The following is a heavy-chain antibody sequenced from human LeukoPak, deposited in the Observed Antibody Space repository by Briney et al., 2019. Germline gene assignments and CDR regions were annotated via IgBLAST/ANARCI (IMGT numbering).Heavy chain of an antibody. CDR1: GYSFITYP. D-gene: IGHD1-1*01. Sequence: ASVKLSCKASGYSFITYPINWVRQAPGQGLEWMGSINTNTRDTTYAQAFTGRFAFSVDTSVTTAFLQISGLQTEDTAIYFCSRATGWNDELPHYWGQGALVTVSS. CDR3: SRATGWNDELPHY. J-gene: IGHJ4*02. V-gene: IGHV7-4-1*02. CDR2: INTNTRDT.